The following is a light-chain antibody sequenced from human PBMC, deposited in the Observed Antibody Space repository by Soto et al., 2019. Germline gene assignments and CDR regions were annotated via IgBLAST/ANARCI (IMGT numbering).Light chain of an antibody. V-gene: IGKV1-5*01. J-gene: IGKJ1*01. CDR3: QQCYMGWT. CDR1: QSIGRF. Sequence: DIQMTQSPSTLSASVGYIVTTTCRASQSIGRFLAWYQHQPGKAPKLLIYDASTLESGVPSRFSGTGYGTEFTFSITSLQPEDFGTYYCQQCYMGWTFGQGTKVDIK. CDR2: DAS.